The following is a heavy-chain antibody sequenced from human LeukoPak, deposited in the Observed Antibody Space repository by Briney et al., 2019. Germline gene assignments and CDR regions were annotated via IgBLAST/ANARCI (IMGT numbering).Heavy chain of an antibody. Sequence: GASVKVSCKASGYTITSYGISWVRQAPGQGLEWMGWISAYNGNTNYAQKLQGRVTMTTDTSTSTAYMELRSLRSDDTAVYYCARDRGVGSSSWYSFDYWGQGTLVTVSS. CDR3: ARDRGVGSSSWYSFDY. CDR2: ISAYNGNT. D-gene: IGHD6-13*01. CDR1: GYTITSYG. V-gene: IGHV1-18*01. J-gene: IGHJ4*02.